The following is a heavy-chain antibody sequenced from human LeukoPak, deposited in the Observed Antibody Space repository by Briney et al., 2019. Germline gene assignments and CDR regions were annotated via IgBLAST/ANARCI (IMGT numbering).Heavy chain of an antibody. CDR3: ARVPPIYSPAYDAFDI. V-gene: IGHV3-11*01. D-gene: IGHD2-15*01. CDR1: GITFSDYY. Sequence: PGGSLRLSCVASGITFSDYYMSWIRQAPGKGLEWVSYISHSGSTIYYADSVKGRFTISRDNAKNSLSLQMNSLSAEDTAVYYCARVPPIYSPAYDAFDIWGQGTMVTVSS. CDR2: ISHSGSTI. J-gene: IGHJ3*02.